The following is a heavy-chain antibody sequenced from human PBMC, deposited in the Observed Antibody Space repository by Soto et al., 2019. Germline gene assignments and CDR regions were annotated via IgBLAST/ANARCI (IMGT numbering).Heavy chain of an antibody. J-gene: IGHJ5*02. CDR2: ISYDGSNK. V-gene: IGHV3-30*18. Sequence: QVQLVESGGGVVQPGRSLRLSCAASGFTFSSYGMHWVRQAPGKGLEWVAVISYDGSNKDYADSVKGRFTIYRDNSKNTLYLQMNSLRTEDTAVYYCAKDWTIFGVVRWFDPWGHGTLVTVSS. CDR1: GFTFSSYG. D-gene: IGHD3-3*01. CDR3: AKDWTIFGVVRWFDP.